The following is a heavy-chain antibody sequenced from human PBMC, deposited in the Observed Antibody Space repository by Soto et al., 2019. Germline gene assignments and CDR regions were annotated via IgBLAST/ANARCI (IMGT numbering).Heavy chain of an antibody. Sequence: SETLSLTCTVSGGSISPYYCSWIRQPPGRGLEWIVYVFYSGSTNYNPSLKSRVTISVDTSKNQFSLLLKSVTAADTAVYYCARHGGDGYNDFFDYWGQGTLVTVSS. CDR2: VFYSGST. V-gene: IGHV4-59*08. D-gene: IGHD3-16*01. CDR1: GGSISPYY. CDR3: ARHGGDGYNDFFDY. J-gene: IGHJ4*02.